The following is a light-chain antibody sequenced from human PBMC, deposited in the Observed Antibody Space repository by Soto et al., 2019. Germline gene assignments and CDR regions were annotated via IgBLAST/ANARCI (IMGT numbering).Light chain of an antibody. V-gene: IGKV3-11*01. Sequence: EIVLTQSPATLSLSPGETATLSCRASQSVDKFLAWYQQRPGQPPRLLIFDASNRATGVPVRFSGSGSGTVFTLTIGSLEPEDSAVYYCQQRKNWPPITFGQGTRLEI. CDR2: DAS. J-gene: IGKJ5*01. CDR1: QSVDKF. CDR3: QQRKNWPPIT.